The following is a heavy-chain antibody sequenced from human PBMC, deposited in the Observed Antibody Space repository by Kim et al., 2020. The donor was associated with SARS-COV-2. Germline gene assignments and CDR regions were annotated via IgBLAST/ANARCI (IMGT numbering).Heavy chain of an antibody. CDR1: GYTFTKYI. V-gene: IGHV7-4-1*02. Sequence: ASVKVSCKASGYTFTKYIINWVRQAPGQGLEWMGWIDTNTGTPTNAPGFTGRFVFSFDTSVSTAYLQISSLKAEDTAMYFCARDGAAFDVRDYYGMDVWGQGTTVTVSS. J-gene: IGHJ6*02. D-gene: IGHD3-3*02. CDR2: IDTNTGTP. CDR3: ARDGAAFDVRDYYGMDV.